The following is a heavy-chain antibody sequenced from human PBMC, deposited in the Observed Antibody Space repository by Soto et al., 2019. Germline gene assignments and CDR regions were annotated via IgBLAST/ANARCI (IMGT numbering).Heavy chain of an antibody. CDR3: ARLDSSGSYGPGRY. Sequence: EVQLVESGGGVVRPGGSLRLSCAASGFTFDDYGMSWVRQAPGKGLEWVSGINWNGGNTGYADSVKGRFTISRDNAKNSLYLQMNSLRAEDTALYSCARLDSSGSYGPGRYWGQGTLVTVSS. J-gene: IGHJ4*02. CDR1: GFTFDDYG. D-gene: IGHD6-19*01. V-gene: IGHV3-20*04. CDR2: INWNGGNT.